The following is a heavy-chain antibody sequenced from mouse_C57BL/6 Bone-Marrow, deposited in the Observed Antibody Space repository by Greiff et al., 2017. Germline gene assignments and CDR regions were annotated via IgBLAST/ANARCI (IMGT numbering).Heavy chain of an antibody. J-gene: IGHJ2*01. CDR1: GYTFTSYW. V-gene: IGHV1-59*01. CDR3: ARGYDYDDY. Sequence: VQLQQPGAELVRPGTSVKLSCKASGYTFTSYWMHWVKQRPGQGLEWIGVIDPSDSYTNYTQKFKGTATLTVDTSYSTAYLQLSNLTSEDSAVFYCARGYDYDDYWGQGTTLPVSS. CDR2: IDPSDSYT. D-gene: IGHD2-4*01.